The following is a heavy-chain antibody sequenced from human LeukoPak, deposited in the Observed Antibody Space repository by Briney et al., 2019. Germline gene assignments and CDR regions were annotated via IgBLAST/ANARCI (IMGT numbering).Heavy chain of an antibody. Sequence: SETLSLICTVSGASISSPYWSWIRQSPGKGLEWIGYIYHTGSTKYNPSLESRATISVDTSKNQFSLKLTSVTAADTAVYYCARGYFDSRGYSNAFDYWGQGALVTVSS. CDR1: GASISSPY. J-gene: IGHJ4*02. D-gene: IGHD3-22*01. CDR2: IYHTGST. V-gene: IGHV4-59*11. CDR3: ARGYFDSRGYSNAFDY.